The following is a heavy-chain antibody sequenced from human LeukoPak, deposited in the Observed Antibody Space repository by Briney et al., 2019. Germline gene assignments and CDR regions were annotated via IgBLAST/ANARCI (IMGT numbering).Heavy chain of an antibody. V-gene: IGHV4-59*08. D-gene: IGHD3-10*01. J-gene: IGHJ4*02. CDR3: ARHPSXXGXYHDX. CDR1: GGSISSYY. Sequence: SETLSLTCTVSGGSISSYYWSWIRQPPGKGLEWIGYIYYSGSTNYNPSLKSRVTISVDTSKNHFSLKLSSVTAADTAVYYCARHPSXXGXYHDXWGQGTLVTVS. CDR2: IYYSGST.